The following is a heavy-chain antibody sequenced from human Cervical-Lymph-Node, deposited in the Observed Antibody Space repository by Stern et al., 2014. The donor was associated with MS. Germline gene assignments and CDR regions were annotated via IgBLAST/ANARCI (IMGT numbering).Heavy chain of an antibody. Sequence: EVQLVQSGGGLVQPGGSLTLSCAASGVTVNSNYMRWVRQAPGKGMEWVSIIYSSDSTYYADSVRGRFTISRDNSKNTVYLQMNSLRAEDTAVYYCARAKGIRGTFGYWGQGTLVTVSS. CDR3: ARAKGIRGTFGY. CDR2: IYSSDST. J-gene: IGHJ4*02. V-gene: IGHV3-66*02. D-gene: IGHD3-10*01. CDR1: GVTVNSNY.